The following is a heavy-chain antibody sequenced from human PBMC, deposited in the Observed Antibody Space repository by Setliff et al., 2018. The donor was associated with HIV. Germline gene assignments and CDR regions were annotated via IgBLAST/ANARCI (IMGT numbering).Heavy chain of an antibody. CDR3: ARAGMGALRSLFDY. D-gene: IGHD1-26*01. V-gene: IGHV4-30-4*08. CDR1: GGSIRTGAYY. Sequence: SETLSLTCTVSGGSIRTGAYYWGWVRQPPGKGLEWIGYITYSGSAYYNPSLKSRVIISVDTSKNQFSLKLNSVTAADTAIYYCARAGMGALRSLFDYWGQGTLVTVSS. J-gene: IGHJ4*02. CDR2: ITYSGSA.